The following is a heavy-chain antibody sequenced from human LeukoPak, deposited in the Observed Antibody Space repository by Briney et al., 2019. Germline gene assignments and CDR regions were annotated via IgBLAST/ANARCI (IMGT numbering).Heavy chain of an antibody. CDR3: ARLIEGYCTNGVCYSFDY. CDR2: ISAYNGNT. Sequence: ASVKVSCKASGYTFTSYGISWVRQAPGQGREWMGWISAYNGNTNYAQKLQGRVTMTTDTSTSTAYMELRSLRSDDTAVYYCARLIEGYCTNGVCYSFDYWGQGTLVTVSS. CDR1: GYTFTSYG. V-gene: IGHV1-18*01. D-gene: IGHD2-8*01. J-gene: IGHJ4*02.